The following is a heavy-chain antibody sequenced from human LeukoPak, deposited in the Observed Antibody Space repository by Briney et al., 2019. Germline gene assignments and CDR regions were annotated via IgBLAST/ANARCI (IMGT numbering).Heavy chain of an antibody. J-gene: IGHJ4*02. Sequence: ASVKVSCKVSGYIFTSYDINWVRRATGQGLEWMGWMNPNSGNTGCAQKFQGRVTMTRNTSISTAYMELSSLRSEDTAVYYCARSAAAGTVDYWGQGTLVTVSS. CDR2: MNPNSGNT. V-gene: IGHV1-8*01. CDR3: ARSAAAGTVDY. D-gene: IGHD6-13*01. CDR1: GYIFTSYD.